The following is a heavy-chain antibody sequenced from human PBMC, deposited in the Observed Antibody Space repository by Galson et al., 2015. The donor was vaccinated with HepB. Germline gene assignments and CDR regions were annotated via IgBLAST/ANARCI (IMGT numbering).Heavy chain of an antibody. CDR1: GFSLSTSGMC. J-gene: IGHJ6*01. Sequence: PALVKPTPTLTLTCTFSGFSLSTSGMCVSWIRPPPGKALEWLARIDWDDAKYYSTSLKTMLTISKDTSKNQVVLTMTNKDPVDTTPLYCARTRRVVSGGYDLDV. CDR2: IDWDDAK. V-gene: IGHV2-70*11. CDR3: ARTRRVVSGGYDLDV. D-gene: IGHD4-23*01.